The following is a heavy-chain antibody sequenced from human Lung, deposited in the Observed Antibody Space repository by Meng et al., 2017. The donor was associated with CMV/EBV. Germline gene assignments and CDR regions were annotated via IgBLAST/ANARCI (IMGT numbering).Heavy chain of an antibody. Sequence: ASXXVSCKASGYTFTSYGINRVRQAPGQGLEWMAWISTYNGNTYYAQKFQGRVTLTTDTSTSAAYMEPRSLRSDDTAVYYCARDWRLMNAQPNWFDPGGQGTXVTVSS. J-gene: IGHJ5*02. CDR3: ARDWRLMNAQPNWFDP. CDR1: GYTFTSYG. V-gene: IGHV1-18*01. D-gene: IGHD3-3*01. CDR2: ISTYNGNT.